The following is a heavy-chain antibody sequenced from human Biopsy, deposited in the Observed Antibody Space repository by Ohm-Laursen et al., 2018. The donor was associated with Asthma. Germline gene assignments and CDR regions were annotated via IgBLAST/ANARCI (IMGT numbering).Heavy chain of an antibody. Sequence: SDTLSLTCAVSGVSVGTRGYSWTWIRQTPGRGLEWIGYLYHSGTTYYNPSLRSRVAILEDKSRNQFSLNLKSVTAADTAVYYWARIYDYWSGHYGFDPWGQGTLVTVPS. CDR1: GVSVGTRGYS. D-gene: IGHD3-3*01. J-gene: IGHJ5*02. V-gene: IGHV4-30-2*01. CDR2: LYHSGTT. CDR3: ARIYDYWSGHYGFDP.